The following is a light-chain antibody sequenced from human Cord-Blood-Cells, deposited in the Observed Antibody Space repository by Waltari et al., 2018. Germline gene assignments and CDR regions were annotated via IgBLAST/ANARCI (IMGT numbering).Light chain of an antibody. CDR3: SSYTSSSTFNVV. Sequence: QSALTQPASVSGSPGQSITISCTGTSSDAGGYNYVFWYQQHPGQAPKLMIYDVSKLPSGVSNRFSGSKSGNTASLTISGLQAEDEADYYCSSYTSSSTFNVVFGGGTKLTVL. J-gene: IGLJ2*01. V-gene: IGLV2-14*01. CDR2: DVS. CDR1: SSDAGGYNY.